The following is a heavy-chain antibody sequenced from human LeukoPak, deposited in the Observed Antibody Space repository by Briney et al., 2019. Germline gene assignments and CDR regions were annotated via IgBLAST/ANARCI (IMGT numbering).Heavy chain of an antibody. V-gene: IGHV4-59*08. Sequence: SETLSLTCTVSGGSINSYYWSWLRQPPGKGLEWIGYIYYSGSTNYNPSLKSRVSISVDTSKNQLSLKLNSVTAADTAVYFCATLWTIRGGAGVFDYWGQGTLVTVSS. CDR3: ATLWTIRGGAGVFDY. CDR1: GGSINSYY. CDR2: IYYSGST. J-gene: IGHJ4*02. D-gene: IGHD3-10*01.